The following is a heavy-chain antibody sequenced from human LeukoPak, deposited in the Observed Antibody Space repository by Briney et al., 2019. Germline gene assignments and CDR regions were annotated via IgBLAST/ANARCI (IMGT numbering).Heavy chain of an antibody. V-gene: IGHV3-23*01. Sequence: GGSLRLSCVASGFSFSNYAMNWVRPAPGKGLEWVSAIIGSGGSTYYADSVKGRFTISRDNSKNTLYLQMNSLRAEDTAVYYCAKEDGLGGDYFDYWGQGTLVTVSS. CDR1: GFSFSNYA. D-gene: IGHD3-16*01. J-gene: IGHJ4*02. CDR2: IIGSGGST. CDR3: AKEDGLGGDYFDY.